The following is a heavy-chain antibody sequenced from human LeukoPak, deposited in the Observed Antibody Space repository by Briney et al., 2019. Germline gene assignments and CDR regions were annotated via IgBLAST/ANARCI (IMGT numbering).Heavy chain of an antibody. CDR1: GFTFSSYA. J-gene: IGHJ4*02. D-gene: IGHD5-12*01. Sequence: GGSLRLSRAASGFTFSSYAMRWVRQAPGKGLEYVSAIRSNGGSTYYADSVKGRFTISRDNSKNTLYLQMSSLRAEDPAVYYCPAGEKVATGFDYWGQGCLVTVPA. V-gene: IGHV3-64D*06. CDR2: IRSNGGST. CDR3: PAGEKVATGFDY.